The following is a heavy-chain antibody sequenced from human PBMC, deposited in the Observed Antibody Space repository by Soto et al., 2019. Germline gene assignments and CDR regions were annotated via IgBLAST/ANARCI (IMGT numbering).Heavy chain of an antibody. Sequence: QVPLVQSGAEVKKPGASVKVSCKASGYTFTSYAMHWVRQAPGQRLEWMGWINAGNGNTKYSQKFQGRVTITRDTSASTAYMELSSLRSEDTAVYYCARDRRVVVPAAIMGWFDPWGQGTLVTVSS. CDR2: INAGNGNT. CDR1: GYTFTSYA. J-gene: IGHJ5*02. V-gene: IGHV1-3*01. D-gene: IGHD2-2*01. CDR3: ARDRRVVVPAAIMGWFDP.